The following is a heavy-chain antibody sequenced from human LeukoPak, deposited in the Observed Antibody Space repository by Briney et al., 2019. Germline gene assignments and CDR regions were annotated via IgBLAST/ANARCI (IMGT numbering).Heavy chain of an antibody. CDR1: GGSISSHY. CDR3: ARSRSDFWSGYYADYFDY. CDR2: IYYSGST. V-gene: IGHV4-59*11. Sequence: SETLSLTCTVSGGSISSHYWSWIRQPPGKGLEWIGYIYYSGSTNYNPSLKSRVTISVDTSKNQFSLKLSSVTAADTAVYYCARSRSDFWSGYYADYFDYWGQGTLVTVSS. J-gene: IGHJ4*02. D-gene: IGHD3-3*01.